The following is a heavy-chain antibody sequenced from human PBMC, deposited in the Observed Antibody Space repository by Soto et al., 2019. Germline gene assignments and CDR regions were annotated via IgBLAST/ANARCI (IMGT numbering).Heavy chain of an antibody. D-gene: IGHD3-16*01. CDR2: IYWDDDK. J-gene: IGHJ5*02. CDR3: AHIPNYYQYDWFDP. V-gene: IGHV2-5*02. CDR1: GFSLTTRGVG. Sequence: QITLKESGPTLVKPTQTLTLTCTFSGFSLTTRGVGVGWIRQPPGKALECLALIYWDDDKRYSPSLQSRLSITKXTFXNQVVMTMTNVDPVDTATYYCAHIPNYYQYDWFDPWGQGTLVSVSS.